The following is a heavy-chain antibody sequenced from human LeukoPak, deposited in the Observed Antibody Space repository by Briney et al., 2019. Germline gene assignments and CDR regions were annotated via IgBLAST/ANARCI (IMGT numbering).Heavy chain of an antibody. D-gene: IGHD3-10*01. V-gene: IGHV1-24*01. J-gene: IGHJ4*02. Sequence: ASVKVSCKVSGYTLTELSMHWVRQAPGKGLEWMGGFDPEDGETIYAQKFQGRVTMTEDTSTDTAYMELSSLRSEDTAVYYCATYYYGSGGYLRHLYYFDYWGQGTLVTVSS. CDR1: GYTLTELS. CDR2: FDPEDGET. CDR3: ATYYYGSGGYLRHLYYFDY.